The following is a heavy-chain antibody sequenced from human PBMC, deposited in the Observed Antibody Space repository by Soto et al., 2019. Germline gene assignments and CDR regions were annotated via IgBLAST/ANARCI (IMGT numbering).Heavy chain of an antibody. Sequence: LSLTCTVSGGSISSYYWSWIRQPPGKGLEWIGYIYYSGSANYNPSLKSRVTISVDTSKNQFSLKLSPVTAADTAVYYCARGDLNVVGVAAAPRTDYYMDVWGKGTTVTVSS. CDR3: ARGDLNVVGVAAAPRTDYYMDV. CDR1: GGSISSYY. CDR2: IYYSGSA. D-gene: IGHD2-15*01. J-gene: IGHJ6*03. V-gene: IGHV4-59*01.